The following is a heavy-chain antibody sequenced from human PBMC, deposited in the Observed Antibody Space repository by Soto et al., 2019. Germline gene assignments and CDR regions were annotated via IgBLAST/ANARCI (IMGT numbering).Heavy chain of an antibody. J-gene: IGHJ3*02. CDR3: ANDYGDYRNDAFDI. CDR1: GGMYNDYY. CDR2: IDHLGNT. V-gene: IGHV4-34*08. Sequence: QVQLHQWGSGLLKPSETLSLSCAVYGGMYNDYYWSWIRQPPGKGLEWIGEIDHLGNTNYIPSFKRRVTISQDKSKNQFSLTLTSVTAADAAVYFCANDYGDYRNDAFDIWRQGTEVTVTS. D-gene: IGHD4-17*01.